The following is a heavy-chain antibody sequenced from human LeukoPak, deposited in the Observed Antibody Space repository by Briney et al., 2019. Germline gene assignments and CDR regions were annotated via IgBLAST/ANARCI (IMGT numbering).Heavy chain of an antibody. CDR3: ARDYRYYDSSGYYSFDY. CDR2: LSGSSSSI. J-gene: IGHJ4*02. Sequence: GGSLRLSCAASGFTFSTYGMNWVRQPPGKGLEWVSYLSGSSSSIYYADSVKGRFTISRDNAKNSLYLQMNSLRDEDTAVYYCARDYRYYDSSGYYSFDYWGQGTLVTVSS. V-gene: IGHV3-48*02. D-gene: IGHD3-22*01. CDR1: GFTFSTYG.